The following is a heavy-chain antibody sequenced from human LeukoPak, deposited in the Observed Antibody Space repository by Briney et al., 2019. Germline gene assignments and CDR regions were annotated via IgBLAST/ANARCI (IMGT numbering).Heavy chain of an antibody. CDR2: ISSSSSYI. V-gene: IGHV3-21*01. CDR1: GFTFSSYS. CDR3: ARSEDYDILTGYAADFDY. Sequence: GGSLRLSCAASGFTFSSYSMNWVRQAPGKGLEWVSSISSSSSYIYYADSVKGRFTISRDNAKNSLCLQMNSLRAEDTAVYYCARSEDYDILTGYAADFDYWGQGTLVTVSS. D-gene: IGHD3-9*01. J-gene: IGHJ4*02.